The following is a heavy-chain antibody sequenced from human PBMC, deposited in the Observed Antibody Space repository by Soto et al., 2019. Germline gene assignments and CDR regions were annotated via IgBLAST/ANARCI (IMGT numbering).Heavy chain of an antibody. CDR1: GFTFSSYD. D-gene: IGHD6-6*01. CDR3: AKSGMSMAGRGANWFDP. J-gene: IGHJ5*02. CDR2: ISGSGGRT. Sequence: GGSLRLSCAASGFTFSSYDMSWFRQAPGKGLEWVSGISGSGGRTDYADSVKGRFIISRDNFENTLFLYMNSLRVDDTAVYYCAKSGMSMAGRGANWFDPWGQGTLVTVS. V-gene: IGHV3-23*01.